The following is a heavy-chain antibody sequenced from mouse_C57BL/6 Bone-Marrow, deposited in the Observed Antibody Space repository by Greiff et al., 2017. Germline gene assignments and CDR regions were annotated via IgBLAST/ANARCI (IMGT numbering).Heavy chain of an antibody. V-gene: IGHV1-61*01. D-gene: IGHD1-1*01. J-gene: IGHJ3*01. Sequence: QVQLKESGAELVRPGSSVKLSCKASGYTFTSYWMDWVKQRPGQGLEWIGNIYPSDSETHYNQKFKDKATLTVDKSSSTAYMQLSSLTSEDSAVYYCARKSSYLAYWGQGTLVTVSA. CDR3: ARKSSYLAY. CDR2: IYPSDSET. CDR1: GYTFTSYW.